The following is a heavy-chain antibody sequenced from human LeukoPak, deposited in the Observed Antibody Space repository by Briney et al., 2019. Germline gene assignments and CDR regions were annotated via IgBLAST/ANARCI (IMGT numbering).Heavy chain of an antibody. Sequence: SQTLSLTCTVSGGSISSGSYYWSWIRQPAGKGLEWIGRIYTSRSTNYNPSLKSRVTISVDTSKNQFSLKLSSVTAADTAVYYCARDTSSSGPGYWGQGTLVTVSS. CDR3: ARDTSSSGPGY. J-gene: IGHJ4*02. CDR1: GGSISSGSYY. CDR2: IYTSRST. D-gene: IGHD6-19*01. V-gene: IGHV4-61*02.